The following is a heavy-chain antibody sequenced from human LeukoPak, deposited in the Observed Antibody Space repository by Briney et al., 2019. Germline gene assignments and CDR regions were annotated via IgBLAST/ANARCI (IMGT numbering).Heavy chain of an antibody. CDR3: AKDSHSWSRDY. V-gene: IGHV3-21*01. D-gene: IGHD6-13*01. J-gene: IGHJ4*02. Sequence: GGSLRLSCEASGFTFTNAWMTWVRQAPGKGLEWVSLIDSNSNFMNYADSVRGRFTISRDNAKKSLYLEMNSLRAEDTAVYYCAKDSHSWSRDYWGQGTLVTVSS. CDR2: IDSNSNFM. CDR1: GFTFTNAW.